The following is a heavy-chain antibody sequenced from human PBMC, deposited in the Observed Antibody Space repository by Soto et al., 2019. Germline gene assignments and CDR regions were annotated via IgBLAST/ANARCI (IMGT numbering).Heavy chain of an antibody. CDR1: GFTFSIYA. V-gene: IGHV3-23*01. D-gene: IGHD3-22*01. CDR2: IGGSGDGT. CDR3: AKDAPGSGWLSDY. Sequence: GSLGLSCAASGFTFSIYAMSWVRQAPGKGLEWVSTIGGSGDGTSYADFVRGRFTISRDNSRNTLYLQMNSLRAEDTAVYYCAKDAPGSGWLSDYWGQGTLVTVSS. J-gene: IGHJ4*02.